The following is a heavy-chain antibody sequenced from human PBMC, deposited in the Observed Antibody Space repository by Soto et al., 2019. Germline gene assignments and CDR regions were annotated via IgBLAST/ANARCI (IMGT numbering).Heavy chain of an antibody. CDR1: GFTFSRYW. CDR2: INNDGSST. CDR3: ALWWGTAGDYAVLDY. D-gene: IGHD4-17*01. J-gene: IGHJ4*02. Sequence: EVQLVESGGGLVQPGGSLRLSCAASGFTFSRYWMHWVRQAPGKGLVWVSRINNDGSSTTYADSVKGRFTVTRDNAKNTLYLQMNSLRAEDTAVYYCALWWGTAGDYAVLDYWGQGTLVTVSS. V-gene: IGHV3-74*03.